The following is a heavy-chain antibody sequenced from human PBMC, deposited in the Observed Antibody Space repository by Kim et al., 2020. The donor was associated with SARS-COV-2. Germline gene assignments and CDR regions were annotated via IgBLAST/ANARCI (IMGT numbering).Heavy chain of an antibody. V-gene: IGHV4-59*08. J-gene: IGHJ4*02. D-gene: IGHD2-15*01. CDR3: ARQFCSGGNCYPCFDY. Sequence: SHESRVTRSVDTSKNQFSLKLSSVTAADTAVYYCARQFCSGGNCYPCFDYWGQGTLVTVSS.